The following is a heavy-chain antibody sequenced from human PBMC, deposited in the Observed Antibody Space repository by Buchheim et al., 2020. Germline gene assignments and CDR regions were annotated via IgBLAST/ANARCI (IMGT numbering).Heavy chain of an antibody. Sequence: QVQLVESGGGVVQPGRSLRLSCAASGFTFSSYAMHWVRQAPGKGLEWVAVISYDGSNKYYADSVKGRFTISRDNSKNTLYLQMNSLRAEDTAVYYCARAVGITMVRGVQYYYYGMDVWGQGTT. CDR1: GFTFSSYA. CDR3: ARAVGITMVRGVQYYYYGMDV. D-gene: IGHD3-10*01. CDR2: ISYDGSNK. J-gene: IGHJ6*02. V-gene: IGHV3-30-3*01.